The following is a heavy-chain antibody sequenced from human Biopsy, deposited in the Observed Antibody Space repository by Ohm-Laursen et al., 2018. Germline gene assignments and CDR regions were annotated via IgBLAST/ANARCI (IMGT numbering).Heavy chain of an antibody. Sequence: GSLRLSCAASGFSFSDYGMHWVRQAPGKGLEWVANIQKDGNGKYYVDSVKGRFTISRDNDKNSLSLQMTNLRAEDTAVYYCARGSHYYDGSGFYSFDNWGQGTLVTVSS. D-gene: IGHD3-22*01. CDR2: IQKDGNGK. J-gene: IGHJ4*02. CDR3: ARGSHYYDGSGFYSFDN. CDR1: GFSFSDYG. V-gene: IGHV3-7*04.